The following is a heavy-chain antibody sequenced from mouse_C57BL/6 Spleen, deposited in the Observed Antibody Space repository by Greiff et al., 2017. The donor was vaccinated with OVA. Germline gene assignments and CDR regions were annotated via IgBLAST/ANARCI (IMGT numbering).Heavy chain of an antibody. D-gene: IGHD2-4*01. V-gene: IGHV1-81*01. CDR2: IYPRSGNT. CDR3: AKYNYDYAY. Sequence: QVQLQQSGAELVRPGASVKLSCKASGYTFTSYGISWVKQRTGQGLEWIGEIYPRSGNTYYNEKFKGKATLTADKSSSTAYMELRSLTSEEAAVNICAKYNYDYAYWGQGTMVTVSA. CDR1: GYTFTSYG. J-gene: IGHJ3*01.